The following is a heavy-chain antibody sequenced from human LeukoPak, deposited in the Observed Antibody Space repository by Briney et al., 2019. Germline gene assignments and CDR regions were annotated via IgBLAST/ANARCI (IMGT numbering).Heavy chain of an antibody. CDR3: ASVYNYGMDV. Sequence: ASVKVSCKASGYTFTTYPTHWVRQAPGQRLEWMGWINAANGYTKYSQKFQGRATLTRATSTSTVYMELSSLRSEDTAVYYCASVYNYGMDVWGQGTTVIVSS. CDR1: GYTFTTYP. V-gene: IGHV1-3*01. J-gene: IGHJ6*02. CDR2: INAANGYT.